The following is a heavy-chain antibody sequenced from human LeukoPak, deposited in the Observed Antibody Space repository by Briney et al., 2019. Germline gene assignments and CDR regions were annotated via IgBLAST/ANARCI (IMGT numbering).Heavy chain of an antibody. V-gene: IGHV4-59*01. Sequence: SQTLSLTCTVSGGSISSYYWSWIRQPPGKGLEWIGYIYYSGSTNYNPSLKSRVTISVDTSKNQFSLKLSSVTAADTAVYYCAREDGGNSGVDYWGQGTLLTVSS. CDR1: GGSISSYY. D-gene: IGHD4-23*01. CDR3: AREDGGNSGVDY. J-gene: IGHJ4*02. CDR2: IYYSGST.